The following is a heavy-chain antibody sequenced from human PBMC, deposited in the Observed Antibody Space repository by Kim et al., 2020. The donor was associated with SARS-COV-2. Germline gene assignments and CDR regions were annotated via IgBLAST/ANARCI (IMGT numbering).Heavy chain of an antibody. J-gene: IGHJ5*02. V-gene: IGHV6-1*01. Sequence: SNDYAVSVESRITINPDTSKNQFSLELKSVTPEDTAVYYCARALSGTFDPWGQGTLVTVSS. CDR2: SN. CDR3: ARALSGTFDP.